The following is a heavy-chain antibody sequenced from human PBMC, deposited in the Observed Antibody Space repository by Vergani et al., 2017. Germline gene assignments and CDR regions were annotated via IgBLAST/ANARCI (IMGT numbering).Heavy chain of an antibody. Sequence: EVQLLESGGGLVQPGGSLRLSCAASGFTFSSYAMSWVRQAPGKGLEWVSGISGSGGSTNYADSVKGRFTISRDNSKNTLYLQMNSLRAEDTAVYYCAKDLIKAGPLYYFDYWGQGTLVTVSS. CDR1: GFTFSSYA. J-gene: IGHJ4*02. V-gene: IGHV3-23*01. D-gene: IGHD2-8*01. CDR2: ISGSGGST. CDR3: AKDLIKAGPLYYFDY.